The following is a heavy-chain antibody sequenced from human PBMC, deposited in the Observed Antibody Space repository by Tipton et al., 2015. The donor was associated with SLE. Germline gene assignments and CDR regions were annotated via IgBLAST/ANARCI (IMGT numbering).Heavy chain of an antibody. Sequence: QSGAEVKKPGASVKLSCKASGYMFSNSFIYWVRQAPGQGLEWMGIINPSAGRTTYAQNFQGRLTMTTDTSTGTVYMELTSLGSEDTAVYCCASQGCRPLLYAMDVWGEVTSVTVSS. CDR1: GYMFSNSF. CDR2: INPSAGRT. J-gene: IGHJ6*03. D-gene: IGHD2/OR15-2a*01. CDR3: ASQGCRPLLYAMDV. V-gene: IGHV1-46*01.